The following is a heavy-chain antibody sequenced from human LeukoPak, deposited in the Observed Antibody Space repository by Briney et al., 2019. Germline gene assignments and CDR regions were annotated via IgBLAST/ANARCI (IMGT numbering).Heavy chain of an antibody. CDR1: GYTFTGYY. D-gene: IGHD3-22*01. CDR3: ARVMPITMIVVVITSANYYMDV. J-gene: IGHJ6*03. Sequence: ASVKVSCKASGYTFTGYYMHWVRQAPGQGLEWMGWINPNSGGTNYAQKLQGRVTMTTDTSTSTAYMELRSLRSDDTAVYYCARVMPITMIVVVITSANYYMDVWGKGTTVTVSS. V-gene: IGHV1-2*02. CDR2: INPNSGGT.